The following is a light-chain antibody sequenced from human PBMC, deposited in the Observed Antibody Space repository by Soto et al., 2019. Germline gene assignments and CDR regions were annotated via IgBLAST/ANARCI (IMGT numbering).Light chain of an antibody. V-gene: IGKV4-1*01. J-gene: IGKJ5*01. Sequence: DIVVTQSPDYLAVSLCERATIKCXSSQIVLYISKNKNYLSWXQQKQGXTPKXXXYWXSTRAYGFPDRLSGSGSGTDFTRTISSLQAEDCERYYWHQYYITTITFGQGTRLEIK. CDR2: WXS. CDR3: HQYYITTIT. CDR1: QIVLYISKNKNY.